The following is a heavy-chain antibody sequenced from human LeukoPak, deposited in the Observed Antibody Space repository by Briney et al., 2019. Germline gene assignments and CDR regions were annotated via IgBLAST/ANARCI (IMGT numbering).Heavy chain of an antibody. D-gene: IGHD3-22*01. CDR2: ISVRSNYI. CDR1: GFTFSSYS. Sequence: GGSLRLSCAASGFTFSSYSINWVRQAPGKGLEWVSSISVRSNYIYYADPVRGRYTISRDDARDSQYLEMNSLRAEDSAVYYCVRLRRNSDRSGYYYYYDYWGQGTLVTVSS. CDR3: VRLRRNSDRSGYYYYYDY. V-gene: IGHV3-21*01. J-gene: IGHJ4*02.